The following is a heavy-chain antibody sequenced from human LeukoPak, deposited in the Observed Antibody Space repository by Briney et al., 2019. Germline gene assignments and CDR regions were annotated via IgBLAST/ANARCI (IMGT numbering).Heavy chain of an antibody. Sequence: ASVKVSCKASGYTFTGYYMHWVRQAPGQGLEWMGWINPNSGGTNYAQKFQGRVTMTRDTSISTAYMELSRLRSDDTAVYYCARDLYDFWSGSPPTVAVDPWGQGTLVTVPS. J-gene: IGHJ5*02. CDR3: ARDLYDFWSGSPPTVAVDP. CDR1: GYTFTGYY. V-gene: IGHV1-2*02. D-gene: IGHD3-3*01. CDR2: INPNSGGT.